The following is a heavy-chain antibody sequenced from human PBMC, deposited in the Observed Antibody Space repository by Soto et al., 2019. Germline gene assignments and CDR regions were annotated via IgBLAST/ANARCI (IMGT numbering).Heavy chain of an antibody. CDR1: GYTFTSYG. CDR3: ARDVATTHPHYYYYGMDV. CDR2: ISAYNGNT. J-gene: IGHJ6*02. V-gene: IGHV1-18*04. Sequence: QVQLVQSGAEVKKPGASVKVSCKASGYTFTSYGISWVRQAPGQGLEWMGWISAYNGNTNYAQKLQGRVTMTSDTSTSTAYMELRSLRSDDTAVYYCARDVATTHPHYYYYGMDVWGQGTTVTVSS. D-gene: IGHD1-1*01.